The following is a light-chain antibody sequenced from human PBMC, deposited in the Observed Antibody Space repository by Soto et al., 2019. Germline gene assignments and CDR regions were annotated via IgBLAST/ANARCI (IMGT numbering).Light chain of an antibody. CDR2: AAS. CDR1: QGISSY. J-gene: IGKJ1*01. Sequence: AIRMTQSPSSFSASTGDRVTITCRASQGISSYLAWYQQIPGKAPKLLIYAASTLQSGVPSRFSGSGSGTDFTLTISCLQSEDFATYYCQHYNSYSEAFGQGTKVDIK. CDR3: QHYNSYSEA. V-gene: IGKV1-8*01.